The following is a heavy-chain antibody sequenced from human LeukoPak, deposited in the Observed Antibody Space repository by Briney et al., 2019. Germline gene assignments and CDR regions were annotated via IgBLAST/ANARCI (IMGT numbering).Heavy chain of an antibody. V-gene: IGHV1-46*01. D-gene: IGHD2-2*01. J-gene: IGHJ6*02. CDR2: INPSGGST. CDR3: AREPVVVPVAFKVDGMDV. Sequence: GASVKVSCKASGYTFTSYAMHWVRQAPGQGLEWMGIINPSGGSTSYAQKFQGRVTMTRDTSTSTVYMELSSLRSEDTAVYYCAREPVVVPVAFKVDGMDVWGQGTTVTVSS. CDR1: GYTFTSYA.